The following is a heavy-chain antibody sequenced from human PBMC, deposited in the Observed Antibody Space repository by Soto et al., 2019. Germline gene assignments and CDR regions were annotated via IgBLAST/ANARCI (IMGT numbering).Heavy chain of an antibody. CDR1: GGSISSGGYY. D-gene: IGHD2-21*01. V-gene: IGHV4-31*03. CDR3: AASCVACGGFNYYGMDV. CDR2: IYYSGTT. J-gene: IGHJ6*02. Sequence: QVQLQESGPGLVKPSQTLSLTCTVSGGSISSGGYYWYWIRQHPGKGLEGIGYIYYSGTTYYNPSLTSRVTISVDTSKNQVSLKLSSVTAAETAVYYCAASCVACGGFNYYGMDVWGQGTTVTVSS.